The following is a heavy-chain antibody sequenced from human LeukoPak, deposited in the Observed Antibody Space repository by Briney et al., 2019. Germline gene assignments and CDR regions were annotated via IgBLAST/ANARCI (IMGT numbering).Heavy chain of an antibody. CDR2: IYYSGST. CDR1: GGSISSYY. Sequence: SETLSLTCTVSGGSISSYYWSWIRQPPGKGLEWIGYIYYSGSTNYNPSLKSRVTISVDTSKNQFSLKLSSVTAADTAVYYCARGNYYDSSGYYLFDYWSQGTLVTVSS. V-gene: IGHV4-59*01. D-gene: IGHD3-22*01. J-gene: IGHJ4*02. CDR3: ARGNYYDSSGYYLFDY.